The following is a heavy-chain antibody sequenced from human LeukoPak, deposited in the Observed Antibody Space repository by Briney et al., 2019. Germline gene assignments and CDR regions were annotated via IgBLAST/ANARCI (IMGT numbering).Heavy chain of an antibody. D-gene: IGHD3-10*01. CDR3: ARGADLLWFGELFVNWFDP. CDR1: GYTFTSYG. V-gene: IGHV1-18*01. J-gene: IGHJ5*02. Sequence: ASVKVSCKASGYTFTSYGISWVRQAPGQGLEWMGWISAYNGNTNYAQKLQGRVTMTRNTSISTAYMELSSLRSEDTAVYYCARGADLLWFGELFVNWFDPWGQGTLVTVSS. CDR2: ISAYNGNT.